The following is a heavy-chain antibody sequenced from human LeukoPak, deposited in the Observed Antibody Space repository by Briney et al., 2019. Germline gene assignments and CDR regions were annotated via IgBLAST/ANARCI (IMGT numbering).Heavy chain of an antibody. Sequence: GGSLRLSCAASGFTFTDYYMSWIRQAPGKGLEWVANINRDGSGRYYVDSVKGRFTISRDNAKNSLILQMNSLRVEDTAVYYCVRDFSRTRLERPFDCWGQGTLVTVSS. CDR1: GFTFTDYY. CDR3: VRDFSRTRLERPFDC. J-gene: IGHJ4*02. CDR2: INRDGSGR. V-gene: IGHV3-7*01. D-gene: IGHD1-1*01.